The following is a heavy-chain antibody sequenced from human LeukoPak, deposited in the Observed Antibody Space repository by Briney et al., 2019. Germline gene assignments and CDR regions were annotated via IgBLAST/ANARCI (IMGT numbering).Heavy chain of an antibody. CDR1: GFTFSSYS. V-gene: IGHV3-21*01. D-gene: IGHD2-2*01. J-gene: IGHJ3*02. CDR2: ISSSSSYI. Sequence: PGGSLRLSCAASGFTFSSYSMNWVRQAPGKGLEWVSSISSSSSYIYYADSVKGRFTISRDNAKNSLYLQMNSLRAEDTAVYYCARGAVSYQLIIYYPSGLAFDIWGQGTMVTVSS. CDR3: ARGAVSYQLIIYYPSGLAFDI.